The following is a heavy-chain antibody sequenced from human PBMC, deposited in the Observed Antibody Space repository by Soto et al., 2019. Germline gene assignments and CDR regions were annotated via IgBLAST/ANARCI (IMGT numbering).Heavy chain of an antibody. V-gene: IGHV3-48*01. Sequence: RNWVRQAPGKGLEWISYISSTSNTRYYADSVKGRFTISRDNAKNSLYLQMDSLRAEDTAVYYCAGAFDFWGQGTMVTVSS. J-gene: IGHJ3*01. CDR2: ISSTSNTR. CDR3: AGAFDF.